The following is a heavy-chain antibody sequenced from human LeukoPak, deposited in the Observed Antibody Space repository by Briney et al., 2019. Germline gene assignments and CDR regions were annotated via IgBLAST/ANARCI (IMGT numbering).Heavy chain of an antibody. CDR2: ISGSGGST. J-gene: IGHJ5*02. D-gene: IGHD1-14*01. CDR3: AKPSRKYNWFDP. V-gene: IGHV3-23*01. Sequence: GGSLRLSCAASGFTFSSYAMSWVRQAPGKGLEWVSAISGSGGSTYYADSVKGRFTISRDNPKNTLYLQMNSLRAEDTAVYYCAKPSRKYNWFDPWGQGTLVTVSS. CDR1: GFTFSSYA.